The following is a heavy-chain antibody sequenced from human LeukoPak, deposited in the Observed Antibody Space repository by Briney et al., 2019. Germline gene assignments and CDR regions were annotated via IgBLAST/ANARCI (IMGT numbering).Heavy chain of an antibody. CDR3: AKAGGVLGYCSGGSCYSYFDY. Sequence: PGGSLRLSCAASGFTFSSYGMHWVRQAPGKGLEWVAVISYDGSNKYYADSVKGRFTISRDNSKNTLYLQMNSLRAEDTAVYYCAKAGGVLGYCSGGSCYSYFDYWGQGTLVTVSS. V-gene: IGHV3-30*18. J-gene: IGHJ4*02. D-gene: IGHD2-15*01. CDR1: GFTFSSYG. CDR2: ISYDGSNK.